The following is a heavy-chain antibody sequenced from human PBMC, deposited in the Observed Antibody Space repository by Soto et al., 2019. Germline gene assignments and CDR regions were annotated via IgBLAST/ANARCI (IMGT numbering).Heavy chain of an antibody. CDR2: LNSDGRNI. J-gene: IGHJ6*02. CDR3: ARDMFSTTDYYYNLDV. D-gene: IGHD3-10*02. V-gene: IGHV3-74*01. Sequence: EVQLVESGGGLVQPGGSLRLSCAAYGFTVTNHWMHWVRQAPGKGLVWVSRLNSDGRNIFYADSVKGRFTISRDKDKNTLYLQMNSLRDEDTAVYYCARDMFSTTDYYYNLDVWGQGTTVTVSS. CDR1: GFTVTNHW.